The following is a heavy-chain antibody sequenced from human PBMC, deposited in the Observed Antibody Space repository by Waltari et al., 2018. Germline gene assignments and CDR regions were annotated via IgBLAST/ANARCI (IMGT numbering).Heavy chain of an antibody. CDR2: IIPIVGTA. D-gene: IGHD2-15*01. CDR1: GGTFSSYA. CDR3: ARDDLRVAAGSD. V-gene: IGHV1-69*08. Sequence: QVQLVQSGAEVKKPGSSVKVSCKASGGTFSSYAISWVRQAPGQGLEWMGRIIPIVGTANYAQKFQGRVTITADKSTSTAYMELSSLRSEDTAVYDCARDDLRVAAGSDWGQGTLVTVSS. J-gene: IGHJ4*02.